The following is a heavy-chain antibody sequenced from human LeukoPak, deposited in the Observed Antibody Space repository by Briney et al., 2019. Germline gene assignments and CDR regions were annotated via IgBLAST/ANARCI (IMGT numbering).Heavy chain of an antibody. CDR2: ITYSGGST. J-gene: IGHJ4*02. D-gene: IGHD1-26*01. CDR1: RFTFSSSA. Sequence: PGGSLRLSCAASRFTFSSSAMSWVCQAPGKGLEWVSGITYSGGSTYYADSVKGRFTISRDNSKNTLYLQMNSLRAEDTAAYYCAKGGSGNFPSDYWGQGTLVTVSS. V-gene: IGHV3-23*01. CDR3: AKGGSGNFPSDY.